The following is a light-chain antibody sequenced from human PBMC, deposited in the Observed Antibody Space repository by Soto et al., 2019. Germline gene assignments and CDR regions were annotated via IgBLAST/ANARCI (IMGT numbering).Light chain of an antibody. J-gene: IGLJ1*01. CDR3: SSYAGSNNLGV. CDR2: EVS. CDR1: SSDVGGYNY. V-gene: IGLV2-8*01. Sequence: QSALTQPPSASGSPGQSVTISCTGTSSDVGGYNYVSWYQQHPGKAPKLMISEVSKRPSGVPDRFSGSKSGNTASLTVSGLQAEDEADCYCSSYAGSNNLGVFGTGTKLTVL.